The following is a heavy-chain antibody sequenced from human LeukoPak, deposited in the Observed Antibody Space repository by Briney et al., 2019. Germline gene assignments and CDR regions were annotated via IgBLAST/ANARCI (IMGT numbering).Heavy chain of an antibody. CDR2: ISWDGGST. V-gene: IGHV3-43D*03. Sequence: GGSLRLSCAASGFTFDDYAMHWVRQAPGKGLEWVSLISWDGGSTYYADSVKGRFTISRDNSKNSLYLQMNSLRAEDTALYYCAKAGYYYYYMDVWGKGTTVTVSS. J-gene: IGHJ6*03. CDR3: AKAGYYYYYMDV. CDR1: GFTFDDYA.